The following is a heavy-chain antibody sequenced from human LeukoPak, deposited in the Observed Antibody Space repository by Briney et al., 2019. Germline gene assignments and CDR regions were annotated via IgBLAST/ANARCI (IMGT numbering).Heavy chain of an antibody. Sequence: LGESLKISCKGSGYSFTSYWIGWVRQMPGKGLEWMGIIYPGDSDTRYSPSFQGQVTISADRSISTTYLQWSSLKASDTAMYYCARPLDAVAGTSSDYWGQGTLVTVPS. D-gene: IGHD6-19*01. V-gene: IGHV5-51*01. J-gene: IGHJ4*02. CDR2: IYPGDSDT. CDR3: ARPLDAVAGTSSDY. CDR1: GYSFTSYW.